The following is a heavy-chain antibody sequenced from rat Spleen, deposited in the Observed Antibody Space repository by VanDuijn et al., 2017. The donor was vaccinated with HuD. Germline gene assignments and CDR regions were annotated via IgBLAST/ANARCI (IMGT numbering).Heavy chain of an antibody. J-gene: IGHJ2*01. D-gene: IGHD1-2*01. CDR1: GFSLTSYN. CDR3: ARADVAGLSTDGI. CDR2: MWSGGST. V-gene: IGHV2-45*01. Sequence: QVQLKESGPGLVQPSQTLSLTCTVSGFSLTSYNVHWVRQPPGKGLEWMGVMWSGGSTDYNSALKSRLSISRDTSKSQIYLKMNSLQTEDTATYFCARADVAGLSTDGIWGQGIMVTVSS.